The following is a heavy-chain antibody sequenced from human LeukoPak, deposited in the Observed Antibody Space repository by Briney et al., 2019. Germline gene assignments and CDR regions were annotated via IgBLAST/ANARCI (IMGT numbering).Heavy chain of an antibody. CDR1: GGSISSSSYY. J-gene: IGHJ4*02. CDR3: ASVVVVAATIDY. V-gene: IGHV4-39*01. D-gene: IGHD2-15*01. Sequence: SQTLSLTCTVSGGSISSSSYYWGWIRQPPGKGLEWIGSIYYSGSTYYNPSLKSRVTISVDTSKNQFSLKLSSVTAADTAVYYCASVVVVAATIDYWGQGTLVTVSS. CDR2: IYYSGST.